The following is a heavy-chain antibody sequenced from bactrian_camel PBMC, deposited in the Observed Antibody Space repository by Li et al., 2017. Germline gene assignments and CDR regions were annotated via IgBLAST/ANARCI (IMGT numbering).Heavy chain of an antibody. Sequence: HVQLVESGGGSVQTGGSLRLSCTASGDTYSRCSMGWYRQAPGKERELVSTIISDGITYYEDSVKGRFTISQDNAKNTVYLQMNSLKPEDAGMYYCATNVVLGTCPRAYEWRYWGQGTQVTVS. CDR2: IISDGIT. J-gene: IGHJ4*01. V-gene: IGHV3S53*01. D-gene: IGHD5*01. CDR1: GDTYSRCS. CDR3: ATNVVLGTCPRAYEWRY.